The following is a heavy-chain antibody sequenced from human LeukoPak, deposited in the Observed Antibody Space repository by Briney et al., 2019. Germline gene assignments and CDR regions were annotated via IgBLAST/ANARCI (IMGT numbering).Heavy chain of an antibody. J-gene: IGHJ6*03. D-gene: IGHD3-10*01. CDR3: ARDLVSRSGSYSSYYYYYMDV. Sequence: ASVKVSCKASGYTFTSYSMNWVRQAPGQGLEWMGWINTNTGNPTYAQGFTGRFVFSLDTSVSTAYLQISSLKAEDTAVYYCARDLVSRSGSYSSYYYYYMDVWGKGTTVTVSS. V-gene: IGHV7-4-1*02. CDR2: INTNTGNP. CDR1: GYTFTSYS.